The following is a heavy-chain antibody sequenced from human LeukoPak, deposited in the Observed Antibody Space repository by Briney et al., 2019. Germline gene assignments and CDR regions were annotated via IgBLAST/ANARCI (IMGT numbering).Heavy chain of an antibody. CDR1: GYTXTELS. D-gene: IGHD6-13*01. J-gene: IGHJ4*02. Sequence: ASVKVSCKVSGYTXTELSMHWVRQAPGKGLEWMGGFDPEDGETIYAQKFQGRVTMTEDTSTDTAYMELSSLRSEDTAVYYCATDTGSIAAAATRFDYWGQGTLVTVSS. CDR3: ATDTGSIAAAATRFDY. CDR2: FDPEDGET. V-gene: IGHV1-24*01.